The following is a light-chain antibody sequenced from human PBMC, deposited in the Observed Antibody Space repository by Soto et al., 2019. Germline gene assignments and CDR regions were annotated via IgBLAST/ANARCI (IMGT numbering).Light chain of an antibody. V-gene: IGKV3-15*01. J-gene: IGKJ5*01. CDR2: GAS. CDR3: QQYEYWTSIT. Sequence: EIVMTQSPATLSVSPGERATLSCRASQSIRSNLAWYQQKPGQAPRLLISGASTRATGIPVRFSVSGSGTEFTLTISSLQFEDFAVYYWQQYEYWTSITFGQGTRLEIK. CDR1: QSIRSN.